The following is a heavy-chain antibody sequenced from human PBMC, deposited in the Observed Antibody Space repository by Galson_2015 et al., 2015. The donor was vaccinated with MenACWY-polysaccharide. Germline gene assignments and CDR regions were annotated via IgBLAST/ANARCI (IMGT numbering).Heavy chain of an antibody. CDR1: GFTFSSFA. V-gene: IGHV3-23*01. D-gene: IGHD3-3*01. CDR2: ISGAGGLI. J-gene: IGHJ4*02. CDR3: ARTRPNDYWSAFDL. Sequence: SLRLSCASSGFTFSSFATTWVRQAPGKGPEWVSTISGAGGLISYTDSVKGRFTISRDNSKTTLYLQLHSLRAEDTALYYCARTRPNDYWSAFDLWGQGALVTVSS.